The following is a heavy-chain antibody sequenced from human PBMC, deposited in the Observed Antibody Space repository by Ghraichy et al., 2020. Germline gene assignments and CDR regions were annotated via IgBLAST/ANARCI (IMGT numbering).Heavy chain of an antibody. D-gene: IGHD3-3*01. CDR1: GGSFSGYY. CDR3: ARGNPNYDFWSGYYQSWWFDP. CDR2: INHSGST. Sequence: SQTLSLTCAVYGGSFSGYYWSWIRQPPGKGLEWIGEINHSGSTNYNPSLKSRVTISVDTSKNQFSLKLSSVTAADTAVYYCARGNPNYDFWSGYYQSWWFDPWGQGTLVTVSS. V-gene: IGHV4-34*01. J-gene: IGHJ5*02.